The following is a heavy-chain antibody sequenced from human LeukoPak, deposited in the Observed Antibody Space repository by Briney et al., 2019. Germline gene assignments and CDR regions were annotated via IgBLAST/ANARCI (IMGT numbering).Heavy chain of an antibody. CDR2: LYVSSST. J-gene: IGHJ4*02. V-gene: IGHV3-66*01. D-gene: IGHD4-11*01. Sequence: PGRSLRLSCAASGFTFSSYGMHWVRQAPGKGLEWVSVLYVSSSTYYVDSVKGRFAISRDNSKNTLFLQMNSLSAEDTAVYYCARVPSLYSTYTTLHFWGQGTLVTVSS. CDR1: GFTFSSYG. CDR3: ARVPSLYSTYTTLHF.